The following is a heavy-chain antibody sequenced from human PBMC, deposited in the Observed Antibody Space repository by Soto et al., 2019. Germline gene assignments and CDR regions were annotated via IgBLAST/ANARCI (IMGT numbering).Heavy chain of an antibody. CDR2: INHSGST. Sequence: QVQLQQWGAGLLKPSETLSLTCAVYGGSFSGYYWSWIRQPPGKGLEWIGEINHSGSTNYNPSLKSRVTISVDTSKNQSSLKLSSVTAADTAVYYCARTPYSGYDPHADYWGQGTLVTVSS. V-gene: IGHV4-34*01. CDR3: ARTPYSGYDPHADY. CDR1: GGSFSGYY. D-gene: IGHD5-12*01. J-gene: IGHJ4*02.